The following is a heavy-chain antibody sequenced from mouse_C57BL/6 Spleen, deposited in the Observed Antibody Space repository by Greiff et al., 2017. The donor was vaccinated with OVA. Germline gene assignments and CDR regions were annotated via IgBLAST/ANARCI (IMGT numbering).Heavy chain of an antibody. D-gene: IGHD2-4*01. Sequence: VHLVESGAELARPGASVKMSCKASGYTFTSYTMHWVKQRPGQGLEWIGYINPSSGYTKYNQKFKDKATLTADKSSSTAYMQLSSLTSEDSAVYYCARPDYDYAMDYWGQGTSVTVSS. CDR2: INPSSGYT. CDR1: GYTFTSYT. V-gene: IGHV1-4*01. J-gene: IGHJ4*01. CDR3: ARPDYDYAMDY.